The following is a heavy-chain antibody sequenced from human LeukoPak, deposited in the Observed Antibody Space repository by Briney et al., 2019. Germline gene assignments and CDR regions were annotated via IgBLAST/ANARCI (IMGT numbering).Heavy chain of an antibody. CDR2: IYYSGST. Sequence: SETLSLTCTVSGGSISSSSYYWDWIRQPPGKGLEWIGNIYYSGSTYYNPSLKSRVTISLDTSKNQFSLKLSSVTAADTAVYYCARPDDGAFDFWGQGTMVTVSA. V-gene: IGHV4-39*01. J-gene: IGHJ3*01. CDR3: ARPDDGAFDF. D-gene: IGHD5-24*01. CDR1: GGSISSSSYY.